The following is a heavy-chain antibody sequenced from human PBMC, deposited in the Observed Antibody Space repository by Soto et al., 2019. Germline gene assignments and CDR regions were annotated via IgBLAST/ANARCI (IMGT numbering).Heavy chain of an antibody. V-gene: IGHV3-21*01. Sequence: EVQLLESGGGLVKPGGSLRLSCTASGFTFSSYSMNWVRRAPGKGLEWVSSISSSSSFIYSAGAVKGRFTIAIDNAKNSLYLQLNSLRAEDTAVYYCAVGEETATPYFGNWGQGPLVTVSS. J-gene: IGHJ4*02. CDR3: AVGEETATPYFGN. CDR2: ISSSSSFI. D-gene: IGHD1-7*01. CDR1: GFTFSSYS.